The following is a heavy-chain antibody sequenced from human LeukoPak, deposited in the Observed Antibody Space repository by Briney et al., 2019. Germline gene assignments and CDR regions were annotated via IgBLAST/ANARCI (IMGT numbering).Heavy chain of an antibody. J-gene: IGHJ4*02. CDR1: GVSLTHDG. Sequence: ASVEVSCKAAGVSLTHDGISWLRQAPGQGLEWMGWISFHDGDTLFAQKFQDRLTLTTDTSTSTVYMELRSLTSDDAAVYYCASGGGSYYWAFDYWGQGTLVTVSS. CDR3: ASGGGSYYWAFDY. D-gene: IGHD1-26*01. CDR2: ISFHDGDT. V-gene: IGHV1-18*01.